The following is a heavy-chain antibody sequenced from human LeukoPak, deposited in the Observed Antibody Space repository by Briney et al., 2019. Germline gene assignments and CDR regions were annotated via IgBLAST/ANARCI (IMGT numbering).Heavy chain of an antibody. Sequence: GGSLRLPCAASGFTFSNYAMHWVRQAPGKGLEWVAVISTDGKNEYYADSVKGRFTISRDNSKNTLSLQMNSLRDEDTAVYYCAKDRSSYGSSLYGLDVWGQGTTVTVSS. J-gene: IGHJ6*02. CDR1: GFTFSNYA. CDR2: ISTDGKNE. V-gene: IGHV3-30*04. D-gene: IGHD3-10*01. CDR3: AKDRSSYGSSLYGLDV.